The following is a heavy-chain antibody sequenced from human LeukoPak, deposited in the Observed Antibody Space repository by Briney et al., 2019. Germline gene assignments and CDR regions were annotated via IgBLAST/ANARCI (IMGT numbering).Heavy chain of an antibody. J-gene: IGHJ4*02. Sequence: GGSLRLSCAASGFTFSSYWMTWVRQAPGKGLEWVANINQDGSEKYYVDSVRGRFTISRDNAQNSLYLQMNSLRAEDTAVYYCARKPLAVGFDYWGQGTLVTVSS. CDR3: ARKPLAVGFDY. V-gene: IGHV3-7*04. CDR2: INQDGSEK. D-gene: IGHD6-19*01. CDR1: GFTFSSYW.